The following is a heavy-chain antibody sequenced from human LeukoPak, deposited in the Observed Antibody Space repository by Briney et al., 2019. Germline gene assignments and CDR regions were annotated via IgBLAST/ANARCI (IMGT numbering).Heavy chain of an antibody. Sequence: SETLSLTCAVYGGSFSGHYWSWIRQPPGKGLEWIGEINHSGSTNYNPSLKSRVTISVDTSKNQFSLKLSSVTAADTAVYYCATRGWGSNHWGQGTLVTVSS. CDR2: INHSGST. CDR3: ATRGWGSNH. D-gene: IGHD3-16*01. V-gene: IGHV4-34*01. CDR1: GGSFSGHY. J-gene: IGHJ1*01.